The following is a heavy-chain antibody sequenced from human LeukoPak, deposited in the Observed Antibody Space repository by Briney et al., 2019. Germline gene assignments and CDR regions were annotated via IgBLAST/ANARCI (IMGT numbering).Heavy chain of an antibody. CDR1: GFTFSSYA. Sequence: PGGSLRLSCAASGFTFSSYAMSWVRQAPGKGLEWVSAISGSGGSTYYADPVKGRFTISRDNSKNTLHLQMNSLRAEDTAVYYCAKDHLRGFSSGWSGYDYWGQGTLVTVSS. CDR3: AKDHLRGFSSGWSGYDY. J-gene: IGHJ4*02. V-gene: IGHV3-23*01. CDR2: ISGSGGST. D-gene: IGHD6-19*01.